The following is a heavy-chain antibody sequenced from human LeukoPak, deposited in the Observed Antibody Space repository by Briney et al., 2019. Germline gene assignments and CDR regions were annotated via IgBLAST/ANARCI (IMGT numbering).Heavy chain of an antibody. CDR1: GGTFSSYA. J-gene: IGHJ6*02. V-gene: IGHV1-69*13. CDR3: ARAPLGEHYYDRSYYGMDV. D-gene: IGHD3-22*01. CDR2: IIPIFGTA. Sequence: ASVKVSCKASGGTFSSYAISWVRQAPGQGLEWMGGIIPIFGTANYAQKFQGRVTITADESTSTAYMELSSLRSEDTAVYYCARAPLGEHYYDRSYYGMDVWGQGTTVTVSS.